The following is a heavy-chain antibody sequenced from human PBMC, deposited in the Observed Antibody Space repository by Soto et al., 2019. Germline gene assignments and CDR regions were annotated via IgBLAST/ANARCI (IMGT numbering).Heavy chain of an antibody. J-gene: IGHJ5*02. CDR2: ISAYDGKT. V-gene: IGHV1-18*01. CDR1: GYTFNTYG. D-gene: IGHD3-3*01. Sequence: ASVKVSCKTSGYTFNTYGINWVRQAPGQGLELMGWISAYDGKTTYAEKFQGRVTLTTDTSTSTAYMELRSLRSDDTAIYYCARDPHEFWTSYWFDPWGQGAPVTVSS. CDR3: ARDPHEFWTSYWFDP.